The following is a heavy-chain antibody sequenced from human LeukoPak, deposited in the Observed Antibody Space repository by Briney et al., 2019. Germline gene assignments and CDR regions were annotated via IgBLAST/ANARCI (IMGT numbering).Heavy chain of an antibody. J-gene: IGHJ4*02. CDR3: ATEPLGYCSGLSCYDCFDH. D-gene: IGHD2-15*01. Sequence: PGGSLRLSCAASGFAFVNAWMSWVRQAPGKGLEWVGRIKTQGHGATTDYAAPVKERFTISRDDSKNTLYLQMNSLDTEDTAVYYCATEPLGYCSGLSCYDCFDHWGQGTLVTVSS. CDR1: GFAFVNAW. CDR2: IKTQGHGATT. V-gene: IGHV3-15*01.